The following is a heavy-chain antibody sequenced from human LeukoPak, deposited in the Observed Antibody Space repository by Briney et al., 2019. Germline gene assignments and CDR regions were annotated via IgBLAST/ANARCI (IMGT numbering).Heavy chain of an antibody. CDR1: GFTFSSYW. D-gene: IGHD3-22*01. J-gene: IGHJ3*02. CDR2: IKQDGSEK. Sequence: GGSLRLSCAASGFTFSSYWMSWVRQAPGKGLEWVANIKQDGSEKYYVDSVKGRFTISRDNAKNSLYLQMNSLRAEDTAVYYCARDHYYYDSSGYFDAFDIWGQGTMVTVSS. CDR3: ARDHYYYDSSGYFDAFDI. V-gene: IGHV3-7*01.